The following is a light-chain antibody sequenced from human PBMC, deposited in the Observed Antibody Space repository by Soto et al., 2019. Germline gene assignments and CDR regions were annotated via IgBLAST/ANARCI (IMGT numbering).Light chain of an antibody. Sequence: QSALTQPRSVSGSPGQSVTISCTGTSSDVGGYNYVSWYQQHPGKAPKLMIYDVSKRPSGVPDRFSGSKSGNTASLTISGLQAGDEADYSCCSYAGSYTPVVFGGGTKLTVL. CDR1: SSDVGGYNY. CDR2: DVS. CDR3: CSYAGSYTPVV. V-gene: IGLV2-11*01. J-gene: IGLJ2*01.